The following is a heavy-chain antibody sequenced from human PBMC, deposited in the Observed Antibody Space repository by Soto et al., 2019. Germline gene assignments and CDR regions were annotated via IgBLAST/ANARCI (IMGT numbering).Heavy chain of an antibody. D-gene: IGHD3-10*01. CDR2: IYYSGVT. V-gene: IGHV4-31*03. Sequence: SETLSLACTLSGDPITIGCFYWTWIRQHPAKGLEWIGYIYYSGVTYYNPSLKSRATISVDTSKNQFSLNLSSVTAADTAMYYCARDLRGRRSGRFDPWGQGTLVT. CDR3: ARDLRGRRSGRFDP. CDR1: GDPITIGCFY. J-gene: IGHJ5*02.